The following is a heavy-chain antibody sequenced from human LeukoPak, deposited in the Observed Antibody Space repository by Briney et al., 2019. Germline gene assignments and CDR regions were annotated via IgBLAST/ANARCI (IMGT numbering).Heavy chain of an antibody. Sequence: KPSETLSLTCTVSGGSISSSSYYWGWIRQPPGKGLEWIGSIYYSGSTYYNPSLKSRVTISVDTSKNQFSLKLSSVTAADTAVYYCARHSAHASTNDAFDIWGQGTMVTVSS. CDR2: IYYSGST. D-gene: IGHD2-2*01. V-gene: IGHV4-39*07. CDR3: ARHSAHASTNDAFDI. CDR1: GGSISSSSYY. J-gene: IGHJ3*02.